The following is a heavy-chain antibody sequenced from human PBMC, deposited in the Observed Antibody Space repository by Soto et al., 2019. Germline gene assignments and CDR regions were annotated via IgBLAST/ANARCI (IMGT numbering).Heavy chain of an antibody. D-gene: IGHD6-6*01. CDR1: GGSFSGYY. CDR3: ARALRSSWYGY. CDR2: INHSGST. Sequence: QVQLQQWGAGLLKPSETLSLTCAVYGGSFSGYYWSWIRQPPGKGLEWIGEINHSGSTNYNPSLNSRVTISVDTSKNQFSLKLSSVTAADTAVYYCARALRSSWYGYWGQGTLVTVSS. V-gene: IGHV4-34*01. J-gene: IGHJ4*02.